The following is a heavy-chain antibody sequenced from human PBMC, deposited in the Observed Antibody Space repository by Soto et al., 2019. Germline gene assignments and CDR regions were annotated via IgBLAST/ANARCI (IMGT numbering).Heavy chain of an antibody. V-gene: IGHV1-18*01. Sequence: ASVKVSCKASGYTFTSYGISWVRQAPGQGLEWMGWISAYNGNTNYAQKIQGRVTMTTDTSTSTAYMELRSLRSDDTAVYYCARDAMTPGNDNWFDPWGQGTLVTVSS. J-gene: IGHJ5*02. CDR2: ISAYNGNT. CDR3: ARDAMTPGNDNWFDP. D-gene: IGHD1-1*01. CDR1: GYTFTSYG.